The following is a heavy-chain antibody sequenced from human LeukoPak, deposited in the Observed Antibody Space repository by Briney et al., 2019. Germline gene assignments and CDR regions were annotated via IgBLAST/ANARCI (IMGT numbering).Heavy chain of an antibody. CDR2: IIPIFGTA. CDR1: GGTFSSYA. CDR3: ASLWGYSSSPRLSYMDV. D-gene: IGHD6-6*01. Sequence: GASVKVSCKASGGTFSSYAISWVRQAPGQGLEWMGGIIPIFGTANYAQKFQGRVTITADESTSTAYMELSSLRSEDTAVYYCASLWGYSSSPRLSYMDVWGKGTTVTVSS. V-gene: IGHV1-69*13. J-gene: IGHJ6*03.